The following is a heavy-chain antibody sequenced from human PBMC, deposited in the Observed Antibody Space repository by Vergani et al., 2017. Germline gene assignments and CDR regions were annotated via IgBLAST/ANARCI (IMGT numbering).Heavy chain of an antibody. V-gene: IGHV4-4*07. CDR1: GGSISSYY. CDR2: IYTSGST. J-gene: IGHJ4*02. Sequence: QVQLQESGPGLVKPSETLSLTCTVSGGSISSYYWSWIRQPAGKGLEWIGRIYTSGSTNYNPSLKSRVTMSVDTSKNQFSLEVTSVTAAGTAIYFCARTESFILRYFHWALWGQGTLVTVSS. CDR3: ARTESFILRYFHWAL. D-gene: IGHD3-9*01.